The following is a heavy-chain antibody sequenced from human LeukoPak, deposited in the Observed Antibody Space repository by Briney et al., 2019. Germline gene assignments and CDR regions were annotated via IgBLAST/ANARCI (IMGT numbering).Heavy chain of an antibody. CDR1: GFTFSTFP. J-gene: IGHJ4*02. D-gene: IGHD3-22*01. V-gene: IGHV3-30*02. CDR2: IQDDGATT. CDR3: ATQSITLVVVISPFDY. Sequence: GGSLRLSCAASGFTFSTFPMHWVRQAPGKGLEWVALIQDDGATTNYADSVRGRFTISRDNSKSTVYLQMNSLKPDDTAVYYCATQSITLVVVISPFDYWGQGTLVTVSS.